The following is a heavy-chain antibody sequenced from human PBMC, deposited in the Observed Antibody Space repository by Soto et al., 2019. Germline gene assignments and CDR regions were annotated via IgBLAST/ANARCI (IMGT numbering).Heavy chain of an antibody. CDR1: GGTFSSYT. Sequence: QVQLVQSGAEVKKPGSSVKVSCKASGGTFSSYTISWVRQAPGQGLEWMGRIIPILGIANYAQKFQGRVTITADKSTSTAYMELSSLRSEDTAVYYCASIALGGYYSSTSCYMVDYWGQGTLVTVSS. CDR3: ASIALGGYYSSTSCYMVDY. CDR2: IIPILGIA. J-gene: IGHJ4*02. D-gene: IGHD2-2*02. V-gene: IGHV1-69*02.